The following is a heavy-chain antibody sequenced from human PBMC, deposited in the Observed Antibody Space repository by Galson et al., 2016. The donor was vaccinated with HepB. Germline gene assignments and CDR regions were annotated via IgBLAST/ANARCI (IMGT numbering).Heavy chain of an antibody. Sequence: SLRLSCAASGFSFSTYAMHWVRQAPGKGLEWVALISYDGSYSSYADSVKVRFTISRDNSKKTLYLQMNSLRAEDTAVYYCAKVPSMVRGFWGQGTMVTVSS. V-gene: IGHV3-30*18. D-gene: IGHD3-10*01. CDR2: ISYDGSYS. CDR3: AKVPSMVRGF. CDR1: GFSFSTYA. J-gene: IGHJ3*01.